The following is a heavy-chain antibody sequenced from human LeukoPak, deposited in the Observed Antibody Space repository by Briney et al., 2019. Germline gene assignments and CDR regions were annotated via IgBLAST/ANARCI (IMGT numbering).Heavy chain of an antibody. CDR1: GYTFTDHY. Sequence: ASVKVSCKASGYTFTDHYMHSVRQAPGQGLEWVGWINPNSGGTNYAQKFQGRVTMTRDTSINTAYMEVSRLRSDDTAVYYCASIGGTSLEYWGQGTLVTVSS. CDR2: INPNSGGT. J-gene: IGHJ4*02. D-gene: IGHD4-23*01. V-gene: IGHV1-2*02. CDR3: ASIGGTSLEY.